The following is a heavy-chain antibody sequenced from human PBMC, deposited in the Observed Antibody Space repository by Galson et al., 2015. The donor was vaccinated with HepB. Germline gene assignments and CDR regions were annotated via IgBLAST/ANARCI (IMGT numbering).Heavy chain of an antibody. CDR3: ARVPAAIKGMDV. D-gene: IGHD2-2*01. Sequence: SVKVSCKASGYTFTSYAMHWVRQAPGQRLEWMGWINAGNGNTKYSQKFQGRVTITRDTSASTAYMELSSLRSEDTAVYYCARVPAAIKGMDVWGQGTTVTVSS. J-gene: IGHJ6*02. CDR2: INAGNGNT. V-gene: IGHV1-3*01. CDR1: GYTFTSYA.